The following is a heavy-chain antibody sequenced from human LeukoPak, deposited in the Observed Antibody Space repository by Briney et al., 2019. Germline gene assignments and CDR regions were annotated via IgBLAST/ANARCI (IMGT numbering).Heavy chain of an antibody. J-gene: IGHJ5*02. CDR1: GGSISSSSYY. CDR3: ARHAAVPHFSNGFDP. D-gene: IGHD2-2*01. CDR2: IYYSGST. V-gene: IGHV4-39*01. Sequence: SETLSLTCTVSGGSISSSSYYWGWIRQPPGKGLEWIGSIYYSGSTYYNPSLKSRVTISVDTSKNQFSLKLSSVTAADTAVYYCARHAAVPHFSNGFDPWGQGTLVTVSS.